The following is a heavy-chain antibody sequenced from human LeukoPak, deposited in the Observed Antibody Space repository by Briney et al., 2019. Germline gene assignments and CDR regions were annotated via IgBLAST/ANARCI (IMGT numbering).Heavy chain of an antibody. Sequence: QAGGSPRLSCAASGFTVSSRFMNWVRQAPGKGLEWVSVISSGGSTYYADSVKGRFTISRDNSKNTLYLQMNSLRAEDTAVYYCATYRREYYYGRDVWGQGATVTVSS. CDR2: ISSGGST. CDR3: ATYRREYYYGRDV. J-gene: IGHJ6*02. V-gene: IGHV3-66*01. CDR1: GFTVSSRF. D-gene: IGHD1-26*01.